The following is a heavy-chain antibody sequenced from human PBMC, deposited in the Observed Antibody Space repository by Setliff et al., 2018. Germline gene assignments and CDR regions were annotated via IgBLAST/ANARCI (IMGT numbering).Heavy chain of an antibody. D-gene: IGHD3-16*01. Sequence: SETLSLTCTVPGYPISRGFYWGWIRQSPGKGLEWIGSVYHSGSSYQNPSLRSRIAVSVDTSKNQFSLRLNSVTAADTAVYFCARAAARAEYSDTSAYLPFDFWGLGTLVTVS. J-gene: IGHJ4*02. CDR2: VYHSGSS. CDR1: GYPISRGFY. V-gene: IGHV4-38-2*02. CDR3: ARAAARAEYSDTSAYLPFDF.